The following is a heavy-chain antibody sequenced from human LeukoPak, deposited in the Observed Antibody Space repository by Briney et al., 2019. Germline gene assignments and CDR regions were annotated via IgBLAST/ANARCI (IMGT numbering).Heavy chain of an antibody. J-gene: IGHJ4*02. D-gene: IGHD4-17*01. CDR1: GFTFSSYA. CDR3: ARGDYGDYSPFDY. V-gene: IGHV3-30*04. CDR2: ISYDGSNK. Sequence: GGSLRLSCAASGFTFSSYAMHRVRQAPGKGLEWVAVISYDGSNKYYADSVKGRFTISRDNSKNTLYLQMNSLRAEDTAVYYCARGDYGDYSPFDYWGQGTLVTVSS.